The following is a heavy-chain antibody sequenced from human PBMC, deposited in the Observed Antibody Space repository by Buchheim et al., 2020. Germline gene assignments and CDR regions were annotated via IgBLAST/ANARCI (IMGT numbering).Heavy chain of an antibody. CDR2: ISSSGSYI. V-gene: IGHV3-21*02. CDR3: ARVNYYHDSSRSSGGY. J-gene: IGHJ4*02. CDR1: GFTFSTFS. D-gene: IGHD3-22*01. Sequence: EVQLVESGGGLVKPGGSLRLSCAASGFTFSTFSMNWVRQAPGKGLEWVSSISSSGSYIYYPDSVKGRFTISRDNAKNSVYLQMNSLRAEDTAVYYCARVNYYHDSSRSSGGYWGQGTL.